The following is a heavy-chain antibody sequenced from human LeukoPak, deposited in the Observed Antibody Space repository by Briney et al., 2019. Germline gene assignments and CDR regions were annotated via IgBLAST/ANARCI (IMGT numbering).Heavy chain of an antibody. Sequence: SETLSLTCTVSGGSISSYYWSWIRQPPGKGLEWIGYIYYSGSTNYNPSLKSRVTISVDTSKNQFSLKLSSVTAADTAVYYCARHAGGISATGTRPFDYWGQGTLVTVSS. CDR2: IYYSGST. V-gene: IGHV4-59*08. D-gene: IGHD6-13*01. CDR1: GGSISSYY. J-gene: IGHJ4*02. CDR3: ARHAGGISATGTRPFDY.